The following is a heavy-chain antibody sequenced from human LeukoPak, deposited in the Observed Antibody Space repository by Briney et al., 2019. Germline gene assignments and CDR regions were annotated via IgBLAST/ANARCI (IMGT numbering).Heavy chain of an antibody. Sequence: ASVKVSCKASGYTFTSYDINWVRQASGQGLEWMGWMNPNSGNTGYAQKFQGRVTMTRNTSISTAYMELSSLRSEDTAVYYCARNCSGGSCYGYWGQGTRVTVSS. D-gene: IGHD2-15*01. CDR1: GYTFTSYD. V-gene: IGHV1-8*01. CDR3: ARNCSGGSCYGY. J-gene: IGHJ4*02. CDR2: MNPNSGNT.